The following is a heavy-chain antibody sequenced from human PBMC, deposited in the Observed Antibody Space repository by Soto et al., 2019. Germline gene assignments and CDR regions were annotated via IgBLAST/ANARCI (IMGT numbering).Heavy chain of an antibody. Sequence: XXTLSLPFTVSGGSISGYYWRWILQPPGKRLEWIGYIYYSGSTDYNPSLKSRVTISVDTSKQQFSLKLSYVTAADTAVYYCARGSSYDFWSGYYFDYWGQGTLVTVSS. V-gene: IGHV4-59*01. J-gene: IGHJ4*02. CDR2: IYYSGST. D-gene: IGHD3-3*01. CDR1: GGSISGYY. CDR3: ARGSSYDFWSGYYFDY.